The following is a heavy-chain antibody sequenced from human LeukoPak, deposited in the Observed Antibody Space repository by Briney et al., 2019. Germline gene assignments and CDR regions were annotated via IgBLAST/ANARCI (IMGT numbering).Heavy chain of an antibody. CDR1: GGSISSSSYY. CDR2: IYYSGST. D-gene: IGHD3-22*01. J-gene: IGHJ3*02. V-gene: IGHV4-39*07. CDR3: ASPPGTYYYDSSGSRDAFDI. Sequence: SETLSLTCTVSGGSISSSSYYWGWIRQPPGKGLEWIGSIYYSGSTYYNPSLKSRVTISVDTSKNQFSLKLSSVTAADTAVYYCASPPGTYYYDSSGSRDAFDIWGQGTMVTVSS.